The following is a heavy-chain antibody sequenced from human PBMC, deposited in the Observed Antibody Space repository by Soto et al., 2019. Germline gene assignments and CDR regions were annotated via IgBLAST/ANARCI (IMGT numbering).Heavy chain of an antibody. D-gene: IGHD2-21*01. J-gene: IGHJ6*02. CDR1: GGSISSGGDY. CDR2: IYYSGTT. V-gene: IGHV4-31*03. Sequence: PSETLSLTCTVSGGSISSGGDYWNWIRQHPGKGLEWIGYIYYSGTTYYNPSLKSRVTISVDTSKNQFSLKLSSVTAADTAVYYCAASCVGCGGFNYYGMDVWGQGTTVTVS. CDR3: AASCVGCGGFNYYGMDV.